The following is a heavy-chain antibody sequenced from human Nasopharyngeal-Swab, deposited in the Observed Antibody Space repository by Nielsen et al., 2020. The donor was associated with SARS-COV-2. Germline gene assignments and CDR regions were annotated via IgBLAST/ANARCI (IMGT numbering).Heavy chain of an antibody. Sequence: SETLSLTCAVYGTSFSGYYWTWIRQPPGKGLEWIGAINHSGSTNYNPSLKSRVTISVDTSKNQFSLKLTSVTAADTAVYYCAREYCSGGSCYSPVGRKRNWFDPWGQGTLVTVSS. CDR2: INHSGST. CDR3: AREYCSGGSCYSPVGRKRNWFDP. CDR1: GTSFSGYY. V-gene: IGHV4-34*01. D-gene: IGHD2-15*01. J-gene: IGHJ5*02.